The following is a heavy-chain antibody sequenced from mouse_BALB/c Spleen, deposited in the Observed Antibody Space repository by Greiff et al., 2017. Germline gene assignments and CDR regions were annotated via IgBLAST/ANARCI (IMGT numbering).Heavy chain of an antibody. CDR1: GFTFSSFV. J-gene: IGHJ4*01. CDR3: TRFTTGAMDY. Sequence: EVKLVESGGGLVQPGGSRKLSCAASGFTFSSFVMHWVRQAPEKGLEWVAYISSGSITIYYAETVKGRFTISRDNPKNTLFLQMTSLRSEDTAMYYCTRFTTGAMDYWGQGTSVTVSS. V-gene: IGHV5-17*02. CDR2: ISSGSITI. D-gene: IGHD2-12*01.